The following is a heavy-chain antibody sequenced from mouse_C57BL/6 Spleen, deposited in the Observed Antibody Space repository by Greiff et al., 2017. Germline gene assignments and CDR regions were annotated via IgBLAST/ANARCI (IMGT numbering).Heavy chain of an antibody. V-gene: IGHV5-17*01. CDR2: ISSGSSTI. CDR1: GFTFSDYG. J-gene: IGHJ4*01. CDR3: ARTYGSSYLYYYAMDY. D-gene: IGHD1-1*01. Sequence: EVKLQESGGGLVKPGGSLKLSCAASGFTFSDYGMHWVRQAPEKGLEWVAYISSGSSTIYYADTVKGRFTISRDNAKKTLFLQMTSLRSEDTAMYYYARTYGSSYLYYYAMDYWGQGTSVTVSS.